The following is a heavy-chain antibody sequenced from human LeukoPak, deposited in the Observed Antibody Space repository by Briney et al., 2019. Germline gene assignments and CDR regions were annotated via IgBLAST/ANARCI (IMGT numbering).Heavy chain of an antibody. V-gene: IGHV4-31*03. CDR1: GGSISSGGYY. CDR3: AMGGFTVTTMGYFDY. D-gene: IGHD4-17*01. CDR2: IYYSGSI. Sequence: SETLSLTCTVSGGSISSGGYYWSWIRQHPGKGLEWIGYIYYSGSIYYNPSLKSRVTISVDTSKNQFSLKLSSVTAADTAVYYCAMGGFTVTTMGYFDYWGQGTLVTVSS. J-gene: IGHJ4*02.